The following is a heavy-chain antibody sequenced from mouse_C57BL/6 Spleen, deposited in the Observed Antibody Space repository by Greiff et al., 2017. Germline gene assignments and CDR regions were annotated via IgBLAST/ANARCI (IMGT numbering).Heavy chain of an antibody. V-gene: IGHV14-3*01. J-gene: IGHJ3*01. Sequence: EVQLQQSVAELVRPGASVKLSCTASGFTIKNTYMHWVKQRPEQGLEWIGRIDPAHGSTKYAPQFPGKATITADTSSNTAYLQLSSLTSEDTAIYYCARGETGTRFAYWGQGTLVTVSA. D-gene: IGHD4-1*01. CDR3: ARGETGTRFAY. CDR1: GFTIKNTY. CDR2: IDPAHGST.